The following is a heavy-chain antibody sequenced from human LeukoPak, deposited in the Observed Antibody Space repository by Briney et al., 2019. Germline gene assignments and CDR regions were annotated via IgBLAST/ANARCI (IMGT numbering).Heavy chain of an antibody. J-gene: IGHJ5*02. CDR3: ARMRFYDFWSGYYWFDP. CDR2: IIPIFGTA. Sequence: SVKVSCKASGGTFSSYAISWVRQAPGQGLEWMGGIIPIFGTANYAQKFQGRVTVTADESTSTTYMELSSLRSEDTAVYYCARMRFYDFWSGYYWFDPWGQGTLVTVSS. V-gene: IGHV1-69*01. D-gene: IGHD3-3*01. CDR1: GGTFSSYA.